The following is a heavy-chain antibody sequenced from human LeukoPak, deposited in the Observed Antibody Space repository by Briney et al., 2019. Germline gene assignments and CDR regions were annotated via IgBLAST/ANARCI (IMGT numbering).Heavy chain of an antibody. CDR1: GRSISTSTYY. D-gene: IGHD1-1*01. Sequence: SETLSLTCTVSGRSISTSTYYWGWIRQPRGKGLDWLGSFYYSGDTYYNPSLKSRVTISVDTSKNQFSLKLRSVTAADTAVYYCARDQANWNPEWFDPWGQGTLVTVSS. J-gene: IGHJ5*02. CDR3: ARDQANWNPEWFDP. CDR2: FYYSGDT. V-gene: IGHV4-39*07.